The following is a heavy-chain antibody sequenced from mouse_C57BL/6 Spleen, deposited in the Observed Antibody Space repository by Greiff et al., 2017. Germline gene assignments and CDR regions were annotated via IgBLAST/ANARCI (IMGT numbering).Heavy chain of an antibody. D-gene: IGHD1-1*01. CDR3: ARMRNYYGRHYYAMDY. J-gene: IGHJ4*01. CDR1: GYAFSSYW. Sequence: QVQLQQSGAELVKPGASVKISCKASGYAFSSYWMNWVKQRPGKGLEWIGQIYPGDGDPNYNGKFKGKATLTADKSSSTAYMQLSSLTSEDSAVYFCARMRNYYGRHYYAMDYWGQGTSGTVSS. V-gene: IGHV1-80*01. CDR2: IYPGDGDP.